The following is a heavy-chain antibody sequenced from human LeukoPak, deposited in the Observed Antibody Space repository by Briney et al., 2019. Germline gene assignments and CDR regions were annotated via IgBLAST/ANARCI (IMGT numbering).Heavy chain of an antibody. CDR3: AKAPLNHYYYYMDV. CDR2: ISGSGGST. V-gene: IGHV3-23*01. J-gene: IGHJ6*03. Sequence: GGSLRLSCAASGFTFSSYAMSWVRQAPGKGLEWVSAISGSGGSTYYADSVKGRFTISRDNSKNTLYLQMNSLRAEDTAVCYCAKAPLNHYYYYMDVWGKGTTVTVSS. CDR1: GFTFSSYA.